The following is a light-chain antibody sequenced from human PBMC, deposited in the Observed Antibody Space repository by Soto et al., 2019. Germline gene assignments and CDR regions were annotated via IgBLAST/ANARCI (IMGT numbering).Light chain of an antibody. CDR2: GAS. J-gene: IGKJ4*01. CDR3: HQYDSSPLT. V-gene: IGKV3-20*01. CDR1: QSVSSSY. Sequence: EIVLTQSPGTLSLSPGERATLSCRASQSVSSSYLAWYQQKPGQAPRLLIYGASSRATGIPDRFSGSGSGPDFTLTISRLEPEDCAVYYCHQYDSSPLTFGGGTKVEIK.